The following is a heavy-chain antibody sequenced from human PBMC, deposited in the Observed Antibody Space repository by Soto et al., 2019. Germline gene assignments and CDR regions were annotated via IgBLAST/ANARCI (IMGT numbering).Heavy chain of an antibody. CDR3: ARRSLTGSDFDY. CDR2: IYPGDSDT. Sequence: EYLKVSWEGCGYRFTSYWIFWVRQMPGKGLEWMGIIYPGDSDTRYSPSFQGQVTISADKSISTAYLQWSSLKASDTAMSYCARRSLTGSDFDYWGQGTLVTVSS. CDR1: GYRFTSYW. J-gene: IGHJ4*02. D-gene: IGHD1-20*01. V-gene: IGHV5-51*01.